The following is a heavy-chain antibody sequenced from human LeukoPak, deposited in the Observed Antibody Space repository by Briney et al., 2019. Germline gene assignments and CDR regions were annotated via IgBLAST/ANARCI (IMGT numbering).Heavy chain of an antibody. Sequence: GSVKVSCKASVYGFSRYDINWVRLAPGQGVGWGGWMNHNNGETDYAQTLQGRVTMTRDTSMSTHYLKLSSLRSEDTALYDCARGRMRYDDYSSSGFVFFEFWGQGSLVTVSS. CDR3: ARGRMRYDDYSSSGFVFFEF. CDR2: MNHNNGET. D-gene: IGHD4-11*01. J-gene: IGHJ4*02. CDR1: VYGFSRYD. V-gene: IGHV1-8*01.